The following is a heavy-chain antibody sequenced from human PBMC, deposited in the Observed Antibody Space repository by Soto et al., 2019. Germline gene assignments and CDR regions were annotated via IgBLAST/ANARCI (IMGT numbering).Heavy chain of an antibody. D-gene: IGHD3-3*01. Sequence: ASVKVSCKASGYTFTSYGISWVRQAPGQGLEWMGWISAYNGNTNYAQKLQGRVTMTTDTSTSTAYMELRSLRSDDTAVYYCAREIAYDFWSGSWFDPWGQGTLVTVSS. CDR1: GYTFTSYG. CDR2: ISAYNGNT. CDR3: AREIAYDFWSGSWFDP. V-gene: IGHV1-18*01. J-gene: IGHJ5*02.